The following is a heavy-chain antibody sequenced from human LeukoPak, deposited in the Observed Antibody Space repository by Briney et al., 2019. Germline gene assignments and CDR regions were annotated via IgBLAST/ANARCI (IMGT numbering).Heavy chain of an antibody. CDR2: ISGSGDST. Sequence: AGGSLRLSCAASGFTFSTYAVNWVRQAPGKGLEWVSTISGSGDSTYYADSVKGRFTISRDNSKNTLYLQMNSLRAEDTAVYYCASSADLDYWGQGTLVTVSS. CDR3: ASSADLDY. J-gene: IGHJ4*02. V-gene: IGHV3-23*01. CDR1: GFTFSTYA.